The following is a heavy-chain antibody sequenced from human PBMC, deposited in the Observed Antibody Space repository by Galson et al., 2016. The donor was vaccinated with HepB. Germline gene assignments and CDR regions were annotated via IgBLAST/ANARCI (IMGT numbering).Heavy chain of an antibody. CDR2: ISYDGANK. J-gene: IGHJ6*02. CDR3: ARYCLPATGTGFGLDV. V-gene: IGHV3-30*04. CDR1: GFTFSSYA. D-gene: IGHD1-1*01. Sequence: SLRLSCAASGFTFSSYAMNWVRQAPGKGLEWVAVISYDGANKYYADSVKGRFTISRDNSKNMLYLQMNSLRPEDTAVYYCARYCLPATGTGFGLDVWGQGTTVSVSS.